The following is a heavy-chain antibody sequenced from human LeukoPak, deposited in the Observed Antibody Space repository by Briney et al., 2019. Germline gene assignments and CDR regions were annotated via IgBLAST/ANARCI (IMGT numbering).Heavy chain of an antibody. Sequence: SETLSLTCTVSGGSISSYYWSWIRQPAGKGLEWIGRIYTSGSTNYNPSLKSRVTISLDTSKNQFSLKLSSVTAADTAVYYCARQPRLYYYDSSGYREGFDYWGQGTLVTVSS. D-gene: IGHD3-22*01. CDR3: ARQPRLYYYDSSGYREGFDY. V-gene: IGHV4-4*07. J-gene: IGHJ4*02. CDR2: IYTSGST. CDR1: GGSISSYY.